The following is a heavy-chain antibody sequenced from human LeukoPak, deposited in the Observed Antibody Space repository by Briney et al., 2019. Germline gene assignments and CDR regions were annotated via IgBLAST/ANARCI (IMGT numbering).Heavy chain of an antibody. D-gene: IGHD3-22*01. Sequence: SQTLSLTCTVSGGSISSGGYYWSWIRQHPGKGLEWIGYIYYSGSTYYNPSLKSRVTISVDTSKNQFSLKLSSVTAADTAVYYCARDRYYYDSSGYYGSPPVWYFDLWGRGTLVTVSS. J-gene: IGHJ2*01. V-gene: IGHV4-30-4*08. CDR2: IYYSGST. CDR1: GGSISSGGYY. CDR3: ARDRYYYDSSGYYGSPPVWYFDL.